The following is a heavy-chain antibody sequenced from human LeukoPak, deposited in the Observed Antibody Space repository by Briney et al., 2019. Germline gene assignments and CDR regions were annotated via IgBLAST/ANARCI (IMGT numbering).Heavy chain of an antibody. CDR2: IHYSGST. D-gene: IGHD5-12*01. Sequence: SETPSLTCTVSGASFSRYYWSWIQQPPGKGLEWIGYIHYSGSTNYNPSLKSRVTISIDTSKNQFSLRLSSVTAVDTAVYYCARVSGATITAYYVMDVWGQGTTVTVS. V-gene: IGHV4-59*01. J-gene: IGHJ6*02. CDR3: ARVSGATITAYYVMDV. CDR1: GASFSRYY.